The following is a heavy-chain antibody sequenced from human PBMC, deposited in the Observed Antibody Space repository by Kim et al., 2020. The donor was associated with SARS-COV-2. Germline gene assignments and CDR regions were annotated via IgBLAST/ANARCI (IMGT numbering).Heavy chain of an antibody. CDR2: IKQDGSEK. J-gene: IGHJ6*02. V-gene: IGHV3-7*03. CDR3: ARDSIAAAGFLYYYGMDV. Sequence: GGSLRLSCAASGFTFSSYWMSWVRQAPGKGLEWVANIKQDGSEKYYVDSVKGRFTISRDNAKNSLYLQMNSLRAEDTAVYYCARDSIAAAGFLYYYGMDVWGQRTTVTVSS. CDR1: GFTFSSYW. D-gene: IGHD6-13*01.